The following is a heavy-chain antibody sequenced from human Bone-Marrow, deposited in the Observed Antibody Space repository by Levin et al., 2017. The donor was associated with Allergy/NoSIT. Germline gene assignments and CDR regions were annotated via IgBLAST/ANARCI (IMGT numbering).Heavy chain of an antibody. CDR1: GGSVRSGSYY. Sequence: SQTFSLTCTVSGGSVRSGSYYWSWIRQPPGKGLEWIAYIYHSGSTKYNPSLKSRVTISLDTSRNQFSLRLTSLTAADTAVYYCARGSYFGGLSFDCWGKGTLVTVSS. CDR3: ARGSYFGGLSFDC. D-gene: IGHD4-23*01. V-gene: IGHV4-61*01. J-gene: IGHJ4*02. CDR2: IYHSGST.